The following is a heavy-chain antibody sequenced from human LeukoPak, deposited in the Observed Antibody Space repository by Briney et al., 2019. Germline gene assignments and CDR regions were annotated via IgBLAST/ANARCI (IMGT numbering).Heavy chain of an antibody. CDR3: TRVPYGDYWSSDY. CDR2: IKHDEIEK. V-gene: IGHV3-7*01. J-gene: IGHJ4*02. Sequence: QPGGSLRLSCTASGFTFNNYWMSWVRQAPGKGLEWVANIKHDEIEKYYVDSVKGRFTISRDNAKNSLFLQMNSLRVEDTGIYYCTRVPYGDYWSSDYWGQGTLVTVSS. D-gene: IGHD4-17*01. CDR1: GFTFNNYW.